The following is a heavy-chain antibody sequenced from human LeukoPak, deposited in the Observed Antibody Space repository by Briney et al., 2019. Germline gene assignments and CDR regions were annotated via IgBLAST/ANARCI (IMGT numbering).Heavy chain of an antibody. Sequence: ASVKVSCKASGYIFSDYYMHWVRQAPGQGLERMGWVNPKSGRTNYAQQFQGRVTMTSDTSMNTVYMEMSGLRSDDTAVFYCARVSAALGTRYMDVWGNGTTVIVSS. CDR1: GYIFSDYY. J-gene: IGHJ6*03. CDR2: VNPKSGRT. V-gene: IGHV1-2*02. D-gene: IGHD6-25*01. CDR3: ARVSAALGTRYMDV.